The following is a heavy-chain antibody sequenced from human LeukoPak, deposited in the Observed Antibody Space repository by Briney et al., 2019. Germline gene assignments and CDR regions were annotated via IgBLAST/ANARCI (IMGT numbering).Heavy chain of an antibody. CDR1: GFTFSSYA. D-gene: IGHD6-13*01. V-gene: IGHV3-23*01. J-gene: IGHJ1*01. CDR3: AKNSHSSSPEYYQH. CDR2: ISGSGGST. Sequence: GGSLRLSCAASGFTFSSYAMHWVRQAPGKGLEWVSAISGSGGSTYYADSVKGRFTISRDNSKNTLYLQMNSLRAEDTAVYYCAKNSHSSSPEYYQHWGQGTLVTVSS.